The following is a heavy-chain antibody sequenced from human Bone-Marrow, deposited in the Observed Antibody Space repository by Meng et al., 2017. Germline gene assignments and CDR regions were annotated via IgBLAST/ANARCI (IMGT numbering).Heavy chain of an antibody. CDR2: IYYSGTT. D-gene: IGHD3-16*01. Sequence: QVQLQEAGPGLVKPSQTLSLTCTVSGGYISSGGYYWSWIRQHPGKGLEWIGYIYYSGTTYYNPSLSSLVTISVDTSKNQFSLNLSSVTAADTAVYYCARDIRQGGNIWFDPWGQGTLVTVSS. V-gene: IGHV4-31*01. CDR1: GGYISSGGYY. J-gene: IGHJ5*02. CDR3: ARDIRQGGNIWFDP.